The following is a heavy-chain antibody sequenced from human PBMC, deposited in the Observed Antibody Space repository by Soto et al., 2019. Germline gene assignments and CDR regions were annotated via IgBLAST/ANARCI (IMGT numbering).Heavy chain of an antibody. CDR1: GFTFSSYS. Sequence: GGSLRLSCAASGFTFSSYSMNWVRQAPGKGLEWVSYISSSSSTIYYADSVKGRFTISRDNAKNSLYLQMNSLRAEDTAVYYLARDAQHPWGSYRYWDYWGQGTLVTVSS. CDR3: ARDAQHPWGSYRYWDY. D-gene: IGHD3-16*02. J-gene: IGHJ4*02. V-gene: IGHV3-48*01. CDR2: ISSSSSTI.